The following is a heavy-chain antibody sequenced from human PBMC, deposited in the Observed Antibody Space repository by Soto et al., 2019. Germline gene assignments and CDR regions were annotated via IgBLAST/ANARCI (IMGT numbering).Heavy chain of an antibody. CDR3: ARGIAARRMGYYYYGMDV. CDR1: GGSFSGYY. Sequence: PSETLSLTCAVYGGSFSGYYWSWIRQPPGKGLEWIGEINHSGSTNYNPSLKSRVTISVDTSKNQFSLKLSSVTAADTAVYYCARGIAARRMGYYYYGMDVWGQGTTVTVSS. D-gene: IGHD6-6*01. V-gene: IGHV4-34*01. CDR2: INHSGST. J-gene: IGHJ6*02.